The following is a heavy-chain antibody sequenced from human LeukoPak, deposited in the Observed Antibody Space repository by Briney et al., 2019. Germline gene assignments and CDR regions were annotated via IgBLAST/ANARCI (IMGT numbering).Heavy chain of an antibody. D-gene: IGHD2/OR15-2a*01. Sequence: ASVKVSCKASGYTFTSYGISWVRQAPGQGLEWMGWISGYDGDTNYAQNFQGRVAMAADTARSTAYMELRGLLSDDTAVYYCVRDQRHYFQSAYFDNWGQGTLVTVSS. CDR3: VRDQRHYFQSAYFDN. V-gene: IGHV1-18*01. J-gene: IGHJ4*02. CDR1: GYTFTSYG. CDR2: ISGYDGDT.